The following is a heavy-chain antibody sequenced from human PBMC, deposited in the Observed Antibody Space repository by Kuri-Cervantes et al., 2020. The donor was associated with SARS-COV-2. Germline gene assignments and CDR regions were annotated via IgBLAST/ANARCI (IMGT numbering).Heavy chain of an antibody. CDR1: GFTFGDYA. V-gene: IGHV3-49*04. J-gene: IGHJ6*03. Sequence: GGSLRFSCTASGFTFGDYAMSWVRQAPGKGLEWVGFIRSKAYGGTTEYAASVKGRFTISRDDSKSIAYLQMSSLKTEDTAVYYCTRYDFWSGYYMDVWGKGTTVTVSS. D-gene: IGHD3-3*01. CDR3: TRYDFWSGYYMDV. CDR2: IRSKAYGGTT.